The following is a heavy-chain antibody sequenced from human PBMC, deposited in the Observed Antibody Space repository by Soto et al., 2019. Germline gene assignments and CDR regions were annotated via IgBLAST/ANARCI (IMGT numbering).Heavy chain of an antibody. J-gene: IGHJ5*02. Sequence: QVQLVQSGAEVKQPGASVKVSCKASGFTFSRYYMHWVRQAPGQGLEWMGLINPSGVSTNYAQKFQGRVTLTRDTSTSTVSMELSSLRSEDTAVYYCARDHSESNSWWFDPWGQGTLVTVSS. D-gene: IGHD1-26*01. CDR3: ARDHSESNSWWFDP. V-gene: IGHV1-46*01. CDR1: GFTFSRYY. CDR2: INPSGVST.